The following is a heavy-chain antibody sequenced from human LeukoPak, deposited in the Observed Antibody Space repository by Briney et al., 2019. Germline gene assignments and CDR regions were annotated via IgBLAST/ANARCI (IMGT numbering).Heavy chain of an antibody. D-gene: IGHD6-19*01. CDR3: AKAMAVAFDAFDI. CDR2: ISYDGSNK. CDR1: GFTFSSYG. Sequence: GGSLRLSCAASGFTFSSYGMHWVRQAPGRGLEWVAVISYDGSNKYYADSVKGRFTISRDNSKNTLYLQMNSLRAEDTAVYYCAKAMAVAFDAFDIWAKGQWSPSLQ. J-gene: IGHJ3*02. V-gene: IGHV3-30*18.